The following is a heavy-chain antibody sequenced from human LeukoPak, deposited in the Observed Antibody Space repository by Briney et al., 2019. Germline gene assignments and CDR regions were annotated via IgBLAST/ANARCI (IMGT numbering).Heavy chain of an antibody. V-gene: IGHV4-59*01. J-gene: IGHJ4*02. CDR1: GGSISSYY. D-gene: IGHD2-21*02. CDR3: ARGYNCGGDCYPD. CDR2: IYYSGST. Sequence: PSETLSLTCTVSGGSISSYYWSWIRQPPGKGLEWIGYIYYSGSTNYNPSLKSRVTISVDTSKNQFSLKLSSVTAADTAVYYCARGYNCGGDCYPDWGQGTLVTVSS.